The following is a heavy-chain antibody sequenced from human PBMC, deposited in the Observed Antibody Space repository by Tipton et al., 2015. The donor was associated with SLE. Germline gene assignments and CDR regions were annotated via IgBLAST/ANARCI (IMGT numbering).Heavy chain of an antibody. V-gene: IGHV3-20*04. D-gene: IGHD6-19*01. Sequence: SLRLSCAASGFTFDDYGMSWVRQAPGKGLEWVSGINWNGGSTGYADSVKGRFTTSRDNAKNSLYLQMNSLRAEDTAVYYCARAWGSGWIVFDYWGQGTLVTVSS. CDR2: INWNGGST. CDR3: ARAWGSGWIVFDY. CDR1: GFTFDDYG. J-gene: IGHJ4*02.